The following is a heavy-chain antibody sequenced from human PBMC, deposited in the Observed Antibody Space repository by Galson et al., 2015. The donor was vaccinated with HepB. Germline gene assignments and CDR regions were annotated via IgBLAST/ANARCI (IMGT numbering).Heavy chain of an antibody. Sequence: SVKVSCKASGGTFSSYAISWVRQAPGQGLEWMGGIIPIFGTANYAQKFQGRVTITADESTSTAYMELSSLRSEDTAVYYCARDDRIAAAGTPNYYYYYYMDVWGKGTTVTVSS. CDR3: ARDDRIAAAGTPNYYYYYYMDV. V-gene: IGHV1-69*13. J-gene: IGHJ6*03. CDR2: IIPIFGTA. D-gene: IGHD6-13*01. CDR1: GGTFSSYA.